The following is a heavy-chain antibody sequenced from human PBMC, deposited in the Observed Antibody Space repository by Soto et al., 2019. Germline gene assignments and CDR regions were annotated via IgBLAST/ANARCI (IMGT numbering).Heavy chain of an antibody. V-gene: IGHV1-69*04. D-gene: IGHD2-2*01. CDR1: GGTFSSYT. Sequence: GASVKVSYKASGGTFSSYTISWVRQAPGQGLEWMGRIIPILGIANYAQKFQGRVTITADKSTSTAYMELSSLRSEDTAVYYCARDHSSTPDNWFDPWGEGTLVTVSS. CDR2: IIPILGIA. J-gene: IGHJ5*02. CDR3: ARDHSSTPDNWFDP.